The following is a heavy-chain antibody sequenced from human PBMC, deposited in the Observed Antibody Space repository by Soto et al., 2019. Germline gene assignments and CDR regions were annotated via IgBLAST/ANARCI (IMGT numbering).Heavy chain of an antibody. CDR1: GYTFTSYA. V-gene: IGHV1-3*05. CDR2: INAGNGNT. J-gene: IGHJ5*02. Sequence: QVQLVQSGAEEKKPGASVKVSCKASGYTFTSYAMHWVRQAPGQRLEWMGWINAGNGNTKYSQKFQGRVTITRDTXASTAYMELSSLRSEDTAVYYCARGGSGWYDWFDPWGQGTLVTVSS. CDR3: ARGGSGWYDWFDP. D-gene: IGHD6-19*01.